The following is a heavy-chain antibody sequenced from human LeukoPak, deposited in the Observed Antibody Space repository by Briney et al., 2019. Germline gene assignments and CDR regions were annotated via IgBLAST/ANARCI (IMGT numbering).Heavy chain of an antibody. CDR1: GYTFINYG. CDR2: ISAYNSAYNGNT. CDR3: ARGIAAAGSPVDAFDI. V-gene: IGHV1-18*01. D-gene: IGHD6-13*01. J-gene: IGHJ3*02. Sequence: ASVKVSCKASGYTFINYGITWVRQAPGQGLEWMGWISAYNSAYNGNTHYAQKLQGRVTMTTDTSTNTGYMELRSLRSDDTAVYYCARGIAAAGSPVDAFDIWGQGTMVTVSS.